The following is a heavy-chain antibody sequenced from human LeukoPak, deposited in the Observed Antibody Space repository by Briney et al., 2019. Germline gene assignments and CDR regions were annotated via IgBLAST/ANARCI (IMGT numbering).Heavy chain of an antibody. CDR2: INSDGSST. CDR1: GFTFSSYW. V-gene: IGHV3-74*01. J-gene: IGHJ5*02. D-gene: IGHD3-22*01. CDR3: ARSSGYYYNWFDP. Sequence: GGSLRLSCAAYGFTFSSYWMHWVRQAPGKGLVWVSRINSDGSSTSYADSVKGRFTISRDNAKNTLYLQMNSLRAEDTAVYYCARSSGYYYNWFDPWGQGTLVTVSS.